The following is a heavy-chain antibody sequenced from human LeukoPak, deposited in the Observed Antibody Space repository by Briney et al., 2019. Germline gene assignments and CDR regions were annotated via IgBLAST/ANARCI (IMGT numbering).Heavy chain of an antibody. D-gene: IGHD3-10*01. CDR3: ARPDYYRGAGSYGGDY. CDR1: GFIFSSYG. V-gene: IGHV3-48*01. J-gene: IGHJ4*02. Sequence: GGSLRLSCAASGFIFSSYGVNWVRQVPGKGLEWISYIGNSGSTVIYADSVKGRFTISRDNAKNSLYLQMDSLRAEDTAVYYCARPDYYRGAGSYGGDYWGQGTLVTVSS. CDR2: IGNSGSTV.